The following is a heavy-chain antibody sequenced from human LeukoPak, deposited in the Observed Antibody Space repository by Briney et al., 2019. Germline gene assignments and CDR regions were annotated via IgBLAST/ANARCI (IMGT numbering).Heavy chain of an antibody. CDR2: ISSSGSTI. CDR1: GFTFSSYE. CDR3: ARDVVATNLDY. J-gene: IGHJ4*02. V-gene: IGHV3-48*03. D-gene: IGHD2-15*01. Sequence: GGSPRLSCAASGFTFSSYEMNWVRQAPGKGLEWVSYISSSGSTIYYADSVKGRFTISRDNAKNSLYLQMNSLRAEDTAVYYCARDVVATNLDYWGQGTLVTVSS.